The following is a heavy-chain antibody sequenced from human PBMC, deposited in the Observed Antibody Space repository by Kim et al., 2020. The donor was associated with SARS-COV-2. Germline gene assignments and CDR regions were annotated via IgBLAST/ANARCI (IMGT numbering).Heavy chain of an antibody. J-gene: IGHJ6*02. CDR3: ACGNSEGYYYGMDV. CDR2: INPNSGGT. CDR1: GYTFTGYY. D-gene: IGHD2-21*02. V-gene: IGHV1-2*06. Sequence: ASVKVSCKASGYTFTGYYMHWVRQAPGQGLEWMGRINPNSGGTNYAQKFQGRVTMTRDTSISTAYMELSRLRSDDTAVYYCACGNSEGYYYGMDVWGQGTTVTVSS.